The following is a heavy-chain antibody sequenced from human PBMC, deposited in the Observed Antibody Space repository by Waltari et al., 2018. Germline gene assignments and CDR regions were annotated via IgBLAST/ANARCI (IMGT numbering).Heavy chain of an antibody. CDR1: GYSISSGYY. J-gene: IGHJ4*02. CDR2: IYHSGST. Sequence: QVQLQESGPGLVRPSETLSLTCAVSGYSISSGYYWGWIRQSPGKGLEWFGFIYHSGSTYFNPSLKSRVTISVDTSKHQFFLKLNSVTAADTAVYHCARHSSGYYYYLDYWGQGTLVTVSS. V-gene: IGHV4-38-2*01. D-gene: IGHD3-22*01. CDR3: ARHSSGYYYYLDY.